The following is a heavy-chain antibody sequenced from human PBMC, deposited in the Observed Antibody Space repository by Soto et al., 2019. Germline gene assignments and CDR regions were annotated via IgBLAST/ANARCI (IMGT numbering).Heavy chain of an antibody. J-gene: IGHJ3*01. CDR3: AKGNSYHSSGRDNDAFNV. D-gene: IGHD3-10*01. CDR2: ISYDGDNK. Sequence: QVQLVESGGGVVQPGRTLRHSCAAAGFSFNMYGMHWVRQPPGKGLEWVAVISYDGDNKFYAGSVKGRFTISRDNSKNTVHLQMDSLRAEDSAVYYCAKGNSYHSSGRDNDAFNVWGQGTVVTVSS. CDR1: GFSFNMYG. V-gene: IGHV3-30*18.